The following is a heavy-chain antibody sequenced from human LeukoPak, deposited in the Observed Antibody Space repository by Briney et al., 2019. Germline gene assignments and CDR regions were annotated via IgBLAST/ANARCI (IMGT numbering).Heavy chain of an antibody. J-gene: IGHJ6*02. CDR3: AKTLSTAYDTYFYYYGLDV. CDR1: GDTFSSYV. Sequence: ASVKVSCKASGDTFSSYVISWVRQAPGQGLEWMGGINPVFGTAHYAQKFQDRVTITADESTSTAYMELSSLRSEDTAVYYCAKTLSTAYDTYFYYYGLDVWGQGTPVTVSS. V-gene: IGHV1-69*13. D-gene: IGHD3-9*01. CDR2: INPVFGTA.